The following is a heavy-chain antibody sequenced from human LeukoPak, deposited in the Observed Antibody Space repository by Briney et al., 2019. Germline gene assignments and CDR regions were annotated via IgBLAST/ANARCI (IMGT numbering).Heavy chain of an antibody. V-gene: IGHV4-59*01. J-gene: IGHJ4*02. CDR1: GGSISSYY. Sequence: SETLSLTCTVSGGSISSYYWSWIRQPPGKGLEWIGYIYYSGSTNYNPSLKSRVTISVDTSKKQFSLKLSSVTAADTAVYYCARVPDYYDSSGSGFFDYWGQGTLVTVSS. CDR3: ARVPDYYDSSGSGFFDY. D-gene: IGHD3-22*01. CDR2: IYYSGST.